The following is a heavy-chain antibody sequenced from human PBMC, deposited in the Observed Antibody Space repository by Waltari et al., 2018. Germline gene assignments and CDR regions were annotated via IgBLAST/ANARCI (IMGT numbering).Heavy chain of an antibody. CDR2: INDSGTT. D-gene: IGHD3-16*01. CDR1: GGSLSSHY. J-gene: IGHJ6*03. V-gene: IGHV4-59*11. CDR3: AGAYGYYYYYMDV. Sequence: QVQLQQSGPGLVKPSETLSLTCIVSGGSLSSHYWTWIRQSPGKGLEWIGYINDSGTTAYIPSLKSRLSISLDTSKNQFSLKLTSVTAADTAVYYCAGAYGYYYYYMDVWGKGTTVTVSS.